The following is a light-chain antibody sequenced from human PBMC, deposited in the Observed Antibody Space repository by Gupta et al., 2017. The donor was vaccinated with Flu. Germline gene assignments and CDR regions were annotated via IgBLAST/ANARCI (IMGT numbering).Light chain of an antibody. J-gene: IGKJ4*02. CDR1: QDSSSW. CDR2: AAS. Sequence: PLPQSPSSVSASVGDRVTITCRASQDSSSWLAWYQQKPGKAPKVLIYAASSLQSGVPARFSGSGSGTDFTFNISRVETDDVGTYYCRQAIQVPRTFGEGTKVEIK. CDR3: RQAIQVPRT. V-gene: IGKV1D-12*01.